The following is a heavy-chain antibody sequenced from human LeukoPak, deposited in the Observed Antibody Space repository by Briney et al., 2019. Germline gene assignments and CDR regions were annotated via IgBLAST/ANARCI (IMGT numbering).Heavy chain of an antibody. CDR2: INHSGST. J-gene: IGHJ4*02. V-gene: IGHV4-34*01. Sequence: PSETLSLTCAVYGGSFSGYYRSWIRQPPGKGLEWIGEINHSGSTNYNPSLKSRVTISVDTSKNHFSLKLSSVTAADTAVYYCARGADLIPQVRWGQGTLVTVSS. CDR1: GGSFSGYY. CDR3: ARGADLIPQVR. D-gene: IGHD3-10*01.